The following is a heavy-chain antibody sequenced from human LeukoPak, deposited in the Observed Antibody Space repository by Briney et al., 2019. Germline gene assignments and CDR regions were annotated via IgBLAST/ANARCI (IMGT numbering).Heavy chain of an antibody. J-gene: IGHJ3*02. Sequence: SETLSLTCTVSGGSISSYYWSWIRQPAGEGLEWIGRIYTSGSTNYNPSLKSRVTMSVDTSKNQFSLKLSSVTAADTAVYYCASGRNMITLEDDAFDIWGQGTMVTVSS. V-gene: IGHV4-4*07. CDR1: GGSISSYY. CDR3: ASGRNMITLEDDAFDI. CDR2: IYTSGST. D-gene: IGHD3-16*01.